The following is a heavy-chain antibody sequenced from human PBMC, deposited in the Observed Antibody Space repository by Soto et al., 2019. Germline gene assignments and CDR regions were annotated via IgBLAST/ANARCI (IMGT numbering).Heavy chain of an antibody. CDR2: FDPEDGET. D-gene: IGHD3-3*01. J-gene: IGHJ4*02. Sequence: GASVKVSCKVSGYTLTELSMHWVRQAPGKGLEWMGGFDPEDGETIYAQKFQGRVTMTEDTSTDTAYMELSSLRSEDTAVYYCATSDFWSGYFDYWGQGTLVTVSS. CDR3: ATSDFWSGYFDY. V-gene: IGHV1-24*01. CDR1: GYTLTELS.